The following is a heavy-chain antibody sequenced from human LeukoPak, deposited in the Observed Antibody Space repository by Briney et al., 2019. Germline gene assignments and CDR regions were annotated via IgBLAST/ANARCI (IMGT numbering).Heavy chain of an antibody. Sequence: GGSLRLSCTASGFAFDEHGMSWVRQVPGKGLELVSGINWSGGSTGYADPLRGRFTISRDNAKNSPYLQMDSLRAEDTALYYCARAPITSPFYFDYWGQGTLVTVSS. CDR2: INWSGGST. CDR3: ARAPITSPFYFDY. J-gene: IGHJ4*02. D-gene: IGHD2-2*01. CDR1: GFAFDEHG. V-gene: IGHV3-20*04.